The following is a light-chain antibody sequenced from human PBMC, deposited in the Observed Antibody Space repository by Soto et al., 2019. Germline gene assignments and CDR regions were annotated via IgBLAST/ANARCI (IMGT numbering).Light chain of an antibody. CDR2: DAS. CDR1: QSVTTY. V-gene: IGKV3-11*01. Sequence: EIVLTRSAATMSLNQEERASLSCRASQSVTTYLAWYQQKPGQAPRLLIYDASNRASGIPARFSGSGSGTDFTLTISSLEPEDFAVYYCQQRSSWPRSFGGGTKVDIK. J-gene: IGKJ4*01. CDR3: QQRSSWPRS.